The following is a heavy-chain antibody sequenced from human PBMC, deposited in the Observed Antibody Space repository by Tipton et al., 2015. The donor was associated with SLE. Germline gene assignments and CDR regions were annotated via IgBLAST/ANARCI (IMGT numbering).Heavy chain of an antibody. Sequence: TLSLTCKVSGGSISNYYWSWIRLTSGERLEWIGYNHTSGSTNYNPSLQSRVSISVDTSKNQVSLKLTSVTAADAGVYYCASGGYYASGSYYGGWFDPWGQGTLVTVSS. D-gene: IGHD3-10*01. CDR3: ASGGYYASGSYYGGWFDP. V-gene: IGHV4-4*08. J-gene: IGHJ5*02. CDR2: NHTSGST. CDR1: GGSISNYY.